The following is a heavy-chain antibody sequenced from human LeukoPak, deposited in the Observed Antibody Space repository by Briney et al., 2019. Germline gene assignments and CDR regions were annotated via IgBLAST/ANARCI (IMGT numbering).Heavy chain of an antibody. D-gene: IGHD1-26*01. CDR3: ARVRDSGSYYFDY. J-gene: IGHJ4*02. CDR2: VFHSGST. Sequence: PSETLSLTCTVSGGSITSYYWSWIRQPPGKGLEWIGHVFHSGSTNYNPSLKSRVTISVDTSKNQFSLKLSSVTAADTAVYYCARVRDSGSYYFDYWGQGTLVTVSS. CDR1: GGSITSYY. V-gene: IGHV4-59*12.